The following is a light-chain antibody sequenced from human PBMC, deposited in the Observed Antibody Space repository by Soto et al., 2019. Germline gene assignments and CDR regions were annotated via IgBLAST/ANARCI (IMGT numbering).Light chain of an antibody. CDR2: AAS. V-gene: IGKV1-39*01. J-gene: IGKJ3*01. CDR3: QQSYSTLPFT. CDR1: QSVSSY. Sequence: DIQMTQSPSSLSASVGDRVTITCRASQSVSSYLNWYQQKPGKAPKLLIYAASSLQSGVPSRFSGSGSGTDFTLPINSLQPEDFATYYCQQSYSTLPFTFGPGTKVDIK.